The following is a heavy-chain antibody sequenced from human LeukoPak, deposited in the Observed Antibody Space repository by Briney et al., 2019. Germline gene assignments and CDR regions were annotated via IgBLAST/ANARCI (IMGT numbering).Heavy chain of an antibody. CDR1: GYSFTSSW. J-gene: IGHJ5*02. CDR3: ARQPGAGWFDP. Sequence: GESLKISCQASGYSFTSSWIGWARQMPGKGLEWMAITNPGDSDTRYSPSFQGQVTISADKSISTVYLQWGSLKASDTAMYYCARQPGAGWFDPWGQGTLVTVSS. V-gene: IGHV5-51*01. CDR2: TNPGDSDT. D-gene: IGHD3-10*01.